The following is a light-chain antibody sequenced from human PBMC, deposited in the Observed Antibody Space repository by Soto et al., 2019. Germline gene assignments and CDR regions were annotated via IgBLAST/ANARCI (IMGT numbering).Light chain of an antibody. Sequence: SYELTQPPSVSVAPGQTARITCGESNIGSKSVYWYQQKPGQAPVLVVSHDSDRPSGIPERFSGSNSWNTATLTISRVDAGDEADYFCQVWDSYSDHVVFGGGTKLTVL. CDR3: QVWDSYSDHVV. CDR1: NIGSKS. J-gene: IGLJ3*02. V-gene: IGLV3-21*02. CDR2: HDS.